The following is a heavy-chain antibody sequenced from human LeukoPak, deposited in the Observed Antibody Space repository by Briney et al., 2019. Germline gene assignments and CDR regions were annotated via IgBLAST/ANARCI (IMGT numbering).Heavy chain of an antibody. Sequence: SETLSLTCAVYGGSFSGYYWSWIRQPPGKGLEWIGEINHSGSTNYSPSLKSRVTISVDTSKNQFSLQLNSVTPEDTAVYYCARDLVGASTPVRYFDYWGQGTLVTVSS. CDR2: INHSGST. CDR1: GGSFSGYY. V-gene: IGHV4-34*01. D-gene: IGHD1-26*01. CDR3: ARDLVGASTPVRYFDY. J-gene: IGHJ4*02.